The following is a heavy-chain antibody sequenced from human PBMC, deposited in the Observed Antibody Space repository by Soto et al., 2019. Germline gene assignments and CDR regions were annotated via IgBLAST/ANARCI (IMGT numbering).Heavy chain of an antibody. CDR3: AKVPPGYDSSGYYYSHGSAFDI. D-gene: IGHD3-22*01. CDR2: ISGSGGST. CDR1: GFTFSSYA. Sequence: EVQLLESGGGLVQPGGSLRLSCAASGFTFSSYAMSWVRQAPGKGLEWVSAISGSGGSTYYADSVKGRFTISRDNTKNPLDLPMNSMRAADKAVYYCAKVPPGYDSSGYYYSHGSAFDIWGQGTTVTVSS. J-gene: IGHJ3*02. V-gene: IGHV3-23*01.